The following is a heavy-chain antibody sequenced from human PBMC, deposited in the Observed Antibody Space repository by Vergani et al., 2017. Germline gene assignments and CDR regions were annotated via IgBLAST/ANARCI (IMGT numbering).Heavy chain of an antibody. D-gene: IGHD3-3*01. CDR2: IWYDGSNK. J-gene: IGHJ6*02. CDR1: GFTFSSYG. V-gene: IGHV3-33*01. CDR3: AGEGGYYYFWSGYKAYYYGMDV. Sequence: QVQLVESGGGVVQPGRSLRLSCAASGFTFSSYGMHWVRQAPGKGLEWVAVIWYDGSNKYYADSVKGRFTISRDNSKNTLYLQMNSLRAEDTAVYYCAGEGGYYYFWSGYKAYYYGMDVWGQGTTVTVSS.